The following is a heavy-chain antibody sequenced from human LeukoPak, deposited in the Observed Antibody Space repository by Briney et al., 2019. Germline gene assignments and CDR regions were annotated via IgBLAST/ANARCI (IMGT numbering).Heavy chain of an antibody. CDR3: AKDRWSTAYYYLDY. CDR2: ISGGNT. CDR1: GFTFSNYA. D-gene: IGHD3-16*01. Sequence: PGGSLRLSCAASGFTFSNYAVSWVRQAPGKGLEWLSRISGGNTDYATYVKGRFTISRDISKNTLYLQMNNLRAEDTAVYYCAKDRWSTAYYYLDYWGQGTLVTVSS. J-gene: IGHJ4*02. V-gene: IGHV3-23*01.